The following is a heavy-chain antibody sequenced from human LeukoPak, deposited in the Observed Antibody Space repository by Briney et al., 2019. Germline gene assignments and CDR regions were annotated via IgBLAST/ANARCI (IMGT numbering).Heavy chain of an antibody. J-gene: IGHJ6*03. Sequence: GGTLRLSCAASGFTFSSYGMSWVRQAPGKGLEWVSAISGSGGSTYYADSVKGRFTISRDNSKNTLYLQMNSLRAEDTAVYYCAKHLRRGILTGGYYYMDVWGKGTTVTISS. CDR3: AKHLRRGILTGGYYYMDV. V-gene: IGHV3-23*01. CDR1: GFTFSSYG. D-gene: IGHD3-9*01. CDR2: ISGSGGST.